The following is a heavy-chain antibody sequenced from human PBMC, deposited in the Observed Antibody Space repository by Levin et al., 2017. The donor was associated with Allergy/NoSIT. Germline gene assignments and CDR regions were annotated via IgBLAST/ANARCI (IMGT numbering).Heavy chain of an antibody. CDR2: ISSSSYYI. CDR3: ARDSSGWYTLAYYYGMDV. V-gene: IGHV3-21*01. Sequence: GGSLRLSCVASGFTFSSDTMNWVRQAPGKGLEWVSSISSSSYYIYYADSVKGRFTISRDNAKNSLYLQMNSLRAEDTAVYYCARDSSGWYTLAYYYGMDVWGQGTTVTVSS. J-gene: IGHJ6*02. D-gene: IGHD6-19*01. CDR1: GFTFSSDT.